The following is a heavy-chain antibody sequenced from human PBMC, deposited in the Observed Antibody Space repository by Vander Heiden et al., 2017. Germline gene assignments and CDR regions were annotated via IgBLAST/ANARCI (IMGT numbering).Heavy chain of an antibody. CDR1: GFTFSRYA. D-gene: IGHD1-26*01. Sequence: QVQLVESGGGVVQPGRSLRLSWAASGFTFSRYAMHWVRQAPGKGLEWVAVISYDGSNKYYADSVKGRFTISRDNSKNTLYLQMNSLRAEDTAVYYCARDLRIVGKSYGMDVWGQGTTVTVSS. V-gene: IGHV3-30-3*01. CDR2: ISYDGSNK. CDR3: ARDLRIVGKSYGMDV. J-gene: IGHJ6*02.